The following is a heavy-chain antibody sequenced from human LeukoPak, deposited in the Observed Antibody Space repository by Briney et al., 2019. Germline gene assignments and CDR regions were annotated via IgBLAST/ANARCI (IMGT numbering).Heavy chain of an antibody. V-gene: IGHV1-69*04. CDR1: GGTFSSYA. CDR3: AGPDSSGSSPDETFDP. D-gene: IGHD3-22*01. Sequence: SVKVSCKASGGTFSSYAISWVRQAPGQGLEWMGRIIPILGIANYAQKFQGRVTITADKSTSTAYMELSSLRSEDTAVYYCAGPDSSGSSPDETFDPWGQGTLVTGSS. J-gene: IGHJ5*02. CDR2: IIPILGIA.